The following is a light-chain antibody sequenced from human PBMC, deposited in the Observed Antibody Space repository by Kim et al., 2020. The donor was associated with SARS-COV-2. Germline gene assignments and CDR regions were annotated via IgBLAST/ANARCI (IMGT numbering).Light chain of an antibody. V-gene: IGKV1-27*01. CDR3: QNYNGAPWT. CDR2: TAS. CDR1: QAISKY. J-gene: IGKJ1*01. Sequence: ASIGDRGTSTCRASQAISKYLAWYQQKPGKAPKLLIYTASHLQSGVPSRVSGSGSGTDFTLTISSLQPEDVATYYCQNYNGAPWTFGQGTKVDIK.